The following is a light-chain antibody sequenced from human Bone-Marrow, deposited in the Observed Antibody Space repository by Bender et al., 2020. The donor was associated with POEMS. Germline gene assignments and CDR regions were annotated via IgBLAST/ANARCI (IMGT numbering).Light chain of an antibody. CDR2: QNT. CDR1: MLRDKY. Sequence: SYDLTQPPSVSVSPGQTASITCSGDMLRDKYASWYLQKSGQSPVLVIYQNTQRPSGIPARFFGSNSGNTATLTISGTQAMDEADYYCQAWDTSLHVFFGGGTKLTVL. V-gene: IGLV3-1*01. J-gene: IGLJ2*01. CDR3: QAWDTSLHVF.